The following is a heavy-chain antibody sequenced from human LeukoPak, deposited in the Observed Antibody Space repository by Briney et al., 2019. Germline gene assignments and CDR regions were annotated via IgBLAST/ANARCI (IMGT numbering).Heavy chain of an antibody. CDR1: GFTLSSFE. CDR2: ISNSGSSI. CDR3: ARDLYSGYDHRDWLDP. V-gene: IGHV3-48*03. D-gene: IGHD5-12*01. J-gene: IGHJ5*02. Sequence: GGSRRLSCAASGFTLSSFEMNWVRQAPGKGLEWISYISNSGSSIYYADSVKGRFIISRDNAKNSLFLQMNSLRAEDTAVYYCARDLYSGYDHRDWLDPWGQGTLVTVSS.